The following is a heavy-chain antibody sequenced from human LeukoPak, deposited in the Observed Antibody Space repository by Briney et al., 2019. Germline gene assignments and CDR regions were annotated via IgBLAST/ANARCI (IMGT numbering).Heavy chain of an antibody. V-gene: IGHV3-9*01. D-gene: IGHD3-9*01. CDR1: GLTFDDYA. CDR3: AKDTRHYDIGGYYFDY. Sequence: LRLSCAASGLTFDDYAMHWLRQAPGNGLECVSGNSWNSGSIGYADSVKGRFTISRDNAKNSLYLQMNSLRAEDTALYYCAKDTRHYDIGGYYFDYWGQGTLVTVSS. J-gene: IGHJ4*02. CDR2: NSWNSGSI.